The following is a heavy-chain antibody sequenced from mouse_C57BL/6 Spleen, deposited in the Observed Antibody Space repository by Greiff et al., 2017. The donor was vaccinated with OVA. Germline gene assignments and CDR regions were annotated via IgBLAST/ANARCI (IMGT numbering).Heavy chain of an antibody. Sequence: QVQLQQPGAELVKPGASVKLSCKASGYTFTSYWMHWVKQRPGQGLEWIGMIHPNSGSTNYNEKFKSKATLTVDKSSSTAYMQLSSLTSEDSAVYYSLITTVVAHWYFDVWGTGTTVTVSS. D-gene: IGHD1-1*01. J-gene: IGHJ1*03. CDR1: GYTFTSYW. CDR3: LITTVVAHWYFDV. V-gene: IGHV1-64*01. CDR2: IHPNSGST.